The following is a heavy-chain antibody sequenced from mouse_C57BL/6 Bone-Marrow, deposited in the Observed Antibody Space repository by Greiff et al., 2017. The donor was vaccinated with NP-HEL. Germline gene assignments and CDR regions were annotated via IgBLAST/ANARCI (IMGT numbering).Heavy chain of an antibody. CDR1: GYSITSGYY. Sequence: EVQVVESGPGLVKPSQSLSLTCSVTGYSITSGYYWNWIRQFPGNKLEWMGYISYDGSNNYNPYLKNRISITRDTSKNQFFLKLNSVTTEDTATYYCARGGLYWGQGTLVTVSA. D-gene: IGHD2-2*01. CDR2: ISYDGSN. V-gene: IGHV3-6*01. CDR3: ARGGLY. J-gene: IGHJ3*01.